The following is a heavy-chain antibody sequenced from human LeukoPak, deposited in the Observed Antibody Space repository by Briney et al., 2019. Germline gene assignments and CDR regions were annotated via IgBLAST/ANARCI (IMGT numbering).Heavy chain of an antibody. CDR3: AREGLQRYLYFDY. J-gene: IGHJ4*02. Sequence: SETLSLTCAVYDGSFSGYYWSWIRQPPGKGLEWVGEINHRGSTNYNTSLKSRVTISVDTSKNQFSLKMSSVTAADTAVYYCAREGLQRYLYFDYWGQGTLVTVSS. CDR2: INHRGST. CDR1: DGSFSGYY. D-gene: IGHD5-24*01. V-gene: IGHV4-34*01.